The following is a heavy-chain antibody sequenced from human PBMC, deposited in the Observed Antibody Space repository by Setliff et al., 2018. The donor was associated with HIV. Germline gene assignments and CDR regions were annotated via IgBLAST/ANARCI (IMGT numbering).Heavy chain of an antibody. Sequence: GGSLRLSCAASGFIFSDFYMSWIRQAPGKGLEWVSSITSRSVSTYYADSVKGRFTIPRDNANDSLYLQMNTLRAEDTAVYYCASRAWLDSWGQGTLVTVSS. V-gene: IGHV3-11*04. J-gene: IGHJ5*01. CDR1: GFIFSDFY. CDR2: ITSRSVST. CDR3: ASRAWLDS.